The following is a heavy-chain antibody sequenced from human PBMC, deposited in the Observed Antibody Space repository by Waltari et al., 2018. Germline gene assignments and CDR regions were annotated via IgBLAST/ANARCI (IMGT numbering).Heavy chain of an antibody. J-gene: IGHJ4*02. V-gene: IGHV4-59*01. CDR1: GGSISSYY. D-gene: IGHD3-10*01. CDR2: IYYSGST. CDR3: ARVRSDYYGSGSYYPYYFDY. Sequence: QVQLQESGPGLVKPSETLSLTCTVSGGSISSYYWSWIRQPPGKGLEWIGYIYYSGSTNYNPSLKSGFTVSVDTSKNQFSLKLSSVTAADTAVYYCARVRSDYYGSGSYYPYYFDYWGQGTLVTVSS.